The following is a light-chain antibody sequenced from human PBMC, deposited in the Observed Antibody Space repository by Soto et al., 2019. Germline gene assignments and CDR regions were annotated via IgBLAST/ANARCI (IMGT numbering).Light chain of an antibody. Sequence: QSVLTQPPSASGTPGQRATISCSGSSSNIETNLVHWYQHLPGASPRLLIFNNHQRPSGVPDRFSASKSGTSASLAISGLRSEDEADYYCTATDDRLTGLVFGGGTQLTVL. CDR1: SSNIETNL. CDR3: TATDDRLTGLV. J-gene: IGLJ2*01. V-gene: IGLV1-47*02. CDR2: NNH.